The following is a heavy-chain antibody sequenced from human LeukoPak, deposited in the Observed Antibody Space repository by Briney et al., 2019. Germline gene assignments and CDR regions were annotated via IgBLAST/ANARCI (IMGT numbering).Heavy chain of an antibody. CDR2: IYYIGST. Sequence: TSETLSLTCTVSRGSISSYYWTWIRQPPGKGLEWIGYIYYIGSTNYNPSLNSRVTISLDTSEKQFSLKLTSVTAAGTALYYCAGATIAAAGFSFDYWGQGTLVTVSS. V-gene: IGHV4-59*01. CDR3: AGATIAAAGFSFDY. D-gene: IGHD6-13*01. CDR1: RGSISSYY. J-gene: IGHJ4*02.